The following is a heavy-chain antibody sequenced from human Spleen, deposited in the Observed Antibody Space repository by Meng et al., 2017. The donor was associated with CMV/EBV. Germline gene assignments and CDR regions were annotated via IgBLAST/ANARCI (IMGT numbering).Heavy chain of an antibody. J-gene: IGHJ4*02. D-gene: IGHD1-26*01. CDR3: ARSHSKWEPADY. Sequence: GGSLRLSCAASGFAFDDYGMSWVRQAPGKGLEWVSGINWNGGSTGYADSVKGRFTISRDNAKNSLYLQMNSLRAEDTAVYYCARSHSKWEPADYWGQGTLVTVSS. V-gene: IGHV3-20*04. CDR2: INWNGGST. CDR1: GFAFDDYG.